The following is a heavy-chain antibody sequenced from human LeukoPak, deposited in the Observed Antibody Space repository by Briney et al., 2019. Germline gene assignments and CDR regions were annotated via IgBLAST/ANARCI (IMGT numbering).Heavy chain of an antibody. CDR2: IYYSGST. D-gene: IGHD3-10*01. J-gene: IGHJ4*02. CDR1: GGFISSYY. Sequence: SETLSLTCTVSGGFISSYYWSWIRQPPGKGLEWIGYIYYSGSTNYNPSLKSRVTISVDTSKNQFSLKLSSVTAADTAVYYCARGGFGETHLDYWGQGTLVTVSS. CDR3: ARGGFGETHLDY. V-gene: IGHV4-59*01.